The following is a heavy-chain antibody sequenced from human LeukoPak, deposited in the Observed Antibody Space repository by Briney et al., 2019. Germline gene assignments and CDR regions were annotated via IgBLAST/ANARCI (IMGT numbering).Heavy chain of an antibody. D-gene: IGHD3-22*01. CDR3: ARVMYYYDSSGYYEVGYFDY. CDR2: ISAYNGNT. CDR1: GYTFTSYG. V-gene: IGHV1-18*01. J-gene: IGHJ4*02. Sequence: GSVKVSCKASGYTFTSYGISWVRQAPGQGLEWMGWISAYNGNTNYAQKLQGGVTMTTDTSTSTAYMELRSLRSDDTAVYYCARVMYYYDSSGYYEVGYFDYWGQGTLVTVSS.